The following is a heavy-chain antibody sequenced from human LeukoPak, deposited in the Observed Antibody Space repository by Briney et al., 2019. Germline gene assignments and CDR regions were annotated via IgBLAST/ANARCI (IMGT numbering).Heavy chain of an antibody. CDR3: ARENDFWSGYYTGGAFDI. V-gene: IGHV4-34*01. D-gene: IGHD3-3*01. J-gene: IGHJ3*02. CDR2: INHSGST. CDR1: GGSFSGYY. Sequence: SETLSLTCAVYGGSFSGYYWSWIRQPPGRGLEWIGEINHSGSTNYNPSLKSRVTISVDTSKNQFSLKLSSVTAADTAVYYCARENDFWSGYYTGGAFDIWGQGTMVTVSS.